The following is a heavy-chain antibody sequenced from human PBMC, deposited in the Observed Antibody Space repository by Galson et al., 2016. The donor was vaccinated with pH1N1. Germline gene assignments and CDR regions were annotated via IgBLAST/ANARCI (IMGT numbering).Heavy chain of an antibody. J-gene: IGHJ2*01. CDR1: GGVFRSYA. CDR3: AIMYCGGDCPPGYFDL. D-gene: IGHD2-21*02. Sequence: SVKVSCKASGGVFRSYAISWVRQAPGQGLEWMGGIIALFGTTNYAQRFQGRVTMTRNTSRRTAYMELSSLRSEDTAIYYRAIMYCGGDCPPGYFDLWGRGTLVTVSS. V-gene: IGHV1-69*05. CDR2: IIALFGTT.